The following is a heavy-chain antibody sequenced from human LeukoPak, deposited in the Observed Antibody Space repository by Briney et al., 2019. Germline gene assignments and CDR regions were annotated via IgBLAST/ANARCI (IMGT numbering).Heavy chain of an antibody. J-gene: IGHJ4*02. V-gene: IGHV3-30*18. Sequence: PGGSLRLSCAASGFTFSSYGMHWVRQAPGKGLQWVAVISYDGSNKYYADSVKGRFTISRDNSKNTVYLQMNSLRVEDTAVYYCAKARRGVSYVHYFDYWGQGTLVTVSS. CDR2: ISYDGSNK. D-gene: IGHD1-26*01. CDR1: GFTFSSYG. CDR3: AKARRGVSYVHYFDY.